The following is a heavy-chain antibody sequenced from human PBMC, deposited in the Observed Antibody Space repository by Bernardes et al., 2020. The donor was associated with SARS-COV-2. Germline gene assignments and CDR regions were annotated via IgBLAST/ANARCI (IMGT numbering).Heavy chain of an antibody. V-gene: IGHV3-23*01. J-gene: IGHJ5*02. Sequence: GSLILSCIASGFSFSNSAMTWVRQTPGKGLEWVSTISPGGGGTYYADSVKGRFTISRDNSKNTLYLQMNSLRAEDTAVYYCAKPTYYYDSSGCESWGQGMLVTVSS. D-gene: IGHD3-22*01. CDR2: ISPGGGGT. CDR3: AKPTYYYDSSGCES. CDR1: GFSFSNSA.